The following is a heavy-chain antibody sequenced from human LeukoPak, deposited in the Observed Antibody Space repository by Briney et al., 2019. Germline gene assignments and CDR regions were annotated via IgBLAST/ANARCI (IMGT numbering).Heavy chain of an antibody. CDR2: VYYSGST. Sequence: SETLSLTCSVSGDSISSYYWNWIRQPPGKGLEWIGYVYYSGSTDYNPSLNSRVTISVDTSKNQFSLKLSSVTAADTAVYYCARRSGRTVTRYFDLWGRGTLVTVSS. D-gene: IGHD4-17*01. J-gene: IGHJ2*01. V-gene: IGHV4-59*12. CDR1: GDSISSYY. CDR3: ARRSGRTVTRYFDL.